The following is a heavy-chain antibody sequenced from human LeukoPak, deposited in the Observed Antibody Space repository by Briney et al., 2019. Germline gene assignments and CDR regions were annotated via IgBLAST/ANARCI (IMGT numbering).Heavy chain of an antibody. CDR2: IYPGDSDT. CDR1: GYSFASYW. V-gene: IGHV5-51*01. J-gene: IGHJ6*02. Sequence: GESLKISCKGSGYSFASYWIGWVRQMPGKGLEWMGVIYPGDSDTRYSPSFQGQVTISADKSVTTAYLEWNSLKASDTAMYYCARHRVGATLSDGMDVWGQGTTVTVSS. CDR3: ARHRVGATLSDGMDV. D-gene: IGHD1-26*01.